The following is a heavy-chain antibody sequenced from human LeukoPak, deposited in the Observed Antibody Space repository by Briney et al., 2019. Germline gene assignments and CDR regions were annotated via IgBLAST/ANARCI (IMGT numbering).Heavy chain of an antibody. CDR1: GYTFTEHF. J-gene: IGHJ4*02. V-gene: IGHV1-2*02. D-gene: IGHD3-10*01. CDR3: ARDLRPAIL. Sequence: GASVTVSCKASGYTFTEHFIHWVRQAPAQGLQYMGWIHPASANTVYAQMFHGRVTLTRDTPATTTYMELSGLRSDDTAVYYCARDLRPAILWGQGTLVTVSS. CDR2: IHPASANT.